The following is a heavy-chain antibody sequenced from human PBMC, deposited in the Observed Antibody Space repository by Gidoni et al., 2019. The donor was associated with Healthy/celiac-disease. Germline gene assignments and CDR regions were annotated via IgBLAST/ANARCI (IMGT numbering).Heavy chain of an antibody. V-gene: IGHV5-10-1*03. Sequence: EVQLVQSGAEVKKPGESMRVSSKGSGYSFTSYCISWVRQMPGNGLEWMGRIDPSHSYTNYSPSFQGHVTISADKSISTAYLQWSSLKASDTAMYYCARFGGEDWFDPWGQGTLVTVSS. CDR3: ARFGGEDWFDP. CDR2: IDPSHSYT. J-gene: IGHJ5*02. D-gene: IGHD3-10*01. CDR1: GYSFTSYC.